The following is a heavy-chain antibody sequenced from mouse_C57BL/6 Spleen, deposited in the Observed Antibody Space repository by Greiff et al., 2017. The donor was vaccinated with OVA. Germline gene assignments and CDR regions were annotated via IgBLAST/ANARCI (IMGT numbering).Heavy chain of an antibody. V-gene: IGHV1-52*01. J-gene: IGHJ1*03. CDR1: AYTFTSYW. Sequence: QVQLQQPGAELVRPGSSVKLSCKASAYTFTSYWMHWVKQRPIQGLEWIGNIDPSDSETHYNQKFKDKATLTVDKSSSTAYMQLSSLTSEDSAVYYCARGGSGRYFDVWGTGTTVTVSS. CDR3: ARGGSGRYFDV. CDR2: IDPSDSET.